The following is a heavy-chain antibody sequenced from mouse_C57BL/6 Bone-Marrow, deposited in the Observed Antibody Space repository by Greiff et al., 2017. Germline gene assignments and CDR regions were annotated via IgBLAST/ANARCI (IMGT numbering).Heavy chain of an antibody. J-gene: IGHJ3*01. CDR1: GFTFSSYG. Sequence: EVQLVESGGDLVKPGGSLKLSCAASGFTFSSYGMSWVRQTPDKRLEWVATISSGGSYTYYPDIVKGRFTISRDNAKNTLYLQMSSLKSEDTAMYYCARDDYVLFAYWGQGTLVTVSA. D-gene: IGHD2-4*01. V-gene: IGHV5-6*01. CDR3: ARDDYVLFAY. CDR2: ISSGGSYT.